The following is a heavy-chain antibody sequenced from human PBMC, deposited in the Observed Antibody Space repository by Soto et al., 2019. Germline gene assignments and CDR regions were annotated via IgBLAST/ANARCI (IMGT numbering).Heavy chain of an antibody. J-gene: IGHJ4*02. D-gene: IGHD6-19*01. V-gene: IGHV3-48*03. Sequence: EVQLVESGGGLVQPGGSLRLSCAASGFTFSSYEMNWVRQAPGKGLEWVSYISSSGSTIYYADSVKGRFTISRDNAKKSLYLQMNSLRAEDTAVYYCARDPTSSGWYYWGRGTLVTVSS. CDR2: ISSSGSTI. CDR1: GFTFSSYE. CDR3: ARDPTSSGWYY.